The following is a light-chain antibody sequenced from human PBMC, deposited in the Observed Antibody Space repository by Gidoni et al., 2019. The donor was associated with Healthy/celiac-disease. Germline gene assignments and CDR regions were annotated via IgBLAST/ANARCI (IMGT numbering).Light chain of an antibody. V-gene: IGKV1-13*02. CDR1: QGISSA. J-gene: IGKJ3*01. CDR3: QPFNS. CDR2: DAS. Sequence: AIQLTQSPSSLSASVGDRVTITCRASQGISSALAWYQPTPGKAPKLLIYDASSLESGVPSRFSGSVSVTDFTLTISSLPPEDFATYYCQPFNSFXPXTKVEIK.